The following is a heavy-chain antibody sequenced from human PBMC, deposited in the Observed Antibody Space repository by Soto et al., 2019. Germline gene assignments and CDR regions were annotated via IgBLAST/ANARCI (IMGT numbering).Heavy chain of an antibody. CDR1: GYSFTSYW. CDR2: IDPSDSYT. CDR3: ASHVRNPGGMDV. Sequence: GESLKISCKGSGYSFTSYWISWVRQMPGKGLEWMGRIDPSDSYTNYSPSFQGHVTISADKSISSAYLQWSSLKASDTAMYYCASHVRNPGGMDVWGQGTTVTVSS. J-gene: IGHJ6*02. V-gene: IGHV5-10-1*01.